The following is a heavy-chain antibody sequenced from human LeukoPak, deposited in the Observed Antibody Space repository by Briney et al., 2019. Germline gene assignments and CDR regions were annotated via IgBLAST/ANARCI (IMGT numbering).Heavy chain of an antibody. Sequence: ASVKVSCKASGGTFSSYAISWVRQAPGQGLEWKGGIIPISGTANYAQKFQGRVTITADESTSTAYMELSSLRSEDTAVYYCARVRHYDLNWFDPWGQGTLVTVSS. V-gene: IGHV1-69*13. CDR1: GGTFSSYA. D-gene: IGHD3-3*01. CDR3: ARVRHYDLNWFDP. J-gene: IGHJ5*02. CDR2: IIPISGTA.